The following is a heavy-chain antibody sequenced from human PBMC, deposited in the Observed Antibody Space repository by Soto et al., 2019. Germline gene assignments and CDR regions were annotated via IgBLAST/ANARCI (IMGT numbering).Heavy chain of an antibody. CDR3: ASASNGSGNFS. J-gene: IGHJ5*02. CDR2: INAGNGDT. V-gene: IGHV1-3*01. CDR1: GYIFSNYL. D-gene: IGHD3-10*01. Sequence: QVQLVQSGAEVKKPGASVKVSCKASGYIFSNYLLHWVRQAPGQSLEWMGWINAGNGDTKYSQKFQGGVTFTSDTPAITVYMELSSLRSEDTAVYYFASASNGSGNFSWGQGTLVTVSS.